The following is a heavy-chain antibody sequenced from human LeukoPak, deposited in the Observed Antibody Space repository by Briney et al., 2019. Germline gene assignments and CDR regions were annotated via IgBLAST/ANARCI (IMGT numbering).Heavy chain of an antibody. Sequence: GGSLRLACAAPGFTFSSYGMSWVRQAPGKGLEWVSAISGSGGSTYYADSVKGRFTISRDNSKNTLYLQMNSLRAEDTAVYYCAKIAAASSAWFDPWGQGTLVTVSS. D-gene: IGHD6-13*01. CDR1: GFTFSSYG. CDR3: AKIAAASSAWFDP. CDR2: ISGSGGST. J-gene: IGHJ5*02. V-gene: IGHV3-23*01.